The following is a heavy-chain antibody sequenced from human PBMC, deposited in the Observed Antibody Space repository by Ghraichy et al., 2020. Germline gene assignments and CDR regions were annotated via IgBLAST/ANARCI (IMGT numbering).Heavy chain of an antibody. CDR1: GYSISSGYY. V-gene: IGHV4-38-2*01. J-gene: IGHJ5*02. D-gene: IGHD3-10*01. CDR3: ARCYGSGSTAWFDP. CDR2: IYHSGST. Sequence: SQTLSLTCAVSGYSISSGYYWGWIRQPPGKGLEWIGSIYHSGSTYYNPSLKSRVTISVDTSKNQFSLKLSSVTAADTAVYYCARCYGSGSTAWFDPWGQGTLVTVSS.